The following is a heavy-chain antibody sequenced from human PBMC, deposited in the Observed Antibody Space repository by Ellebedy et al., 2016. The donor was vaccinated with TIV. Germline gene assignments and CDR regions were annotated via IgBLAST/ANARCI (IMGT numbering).Heavy chain of an antibody. Sequence: MPSETLSLTCTVSGGSILSASYYWGWIRQPPGKGLEFIASMYYSGSTHYNPSLKSRATISVDTSRNQFSLKLSSMTAADTAIYFCARQDYYYVVNSFDYWGQGALVTVSS. CDR1: GGSILSASYY. D-gene: IGHD3-22*01. CDR2: MYYSGST. V-gene: IGHV4-39*01. CDR3: ARQDYYYVVNSFDY. J-gene: IGHJ4*01.